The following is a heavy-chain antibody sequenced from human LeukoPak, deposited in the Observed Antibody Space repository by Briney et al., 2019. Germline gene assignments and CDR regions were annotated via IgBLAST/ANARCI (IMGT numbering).Heavy chain of an antibody. Sequence: KPSETLSLTCTVSGGSISSYYWSWIRQPPGKGLEWIGYIYYSGSTNYNPSLKSRVTISVDTSKNQFSLKLSSVTAADTAVYYCARGQDYYDSSEGGFDYWGQGTLVTVSS. D-gene: IGHD3-22*01. J-gene: IGHJ4*02. CDR2: IYYSGST. CDR3: ARGQDYYDSSEGGFDY. V-gene: IGHV4-59*01. CDR1: GGSISSYY.